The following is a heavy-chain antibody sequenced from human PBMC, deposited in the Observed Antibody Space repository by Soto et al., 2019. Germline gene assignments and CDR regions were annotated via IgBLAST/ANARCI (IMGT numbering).Heavy chain of an antibody. CDR2: ISGSGGST. CDR1: GFTFNSCA. CDR3: AKRLTGYGSGSYYYYGMDV. V-gene: IGHV3-23*01. J-gene: IGHJ6*02. Sequence: EVQLLESGGGLVQPGGSLRLSCVASGFTFNSCAMSWVRQAPGKGLEWVSTISGSGGSTYYADSVKGRFTISRDNSKSTLYLQMNTLRAEDTAVYYCAKRLTGYGSGSYYYYGMDVWGQGTTVTVSS. D-gene: IGHD3-10*01.